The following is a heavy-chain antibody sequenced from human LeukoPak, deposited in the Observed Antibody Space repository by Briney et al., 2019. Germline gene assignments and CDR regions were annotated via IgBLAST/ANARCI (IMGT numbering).Heavy chain of an antibody. CDR1: KFTFSTSA. CDR2: ISGGGDTT. D-gene: IGHD1-26*01. Sequence: GGSLRLSCAASKFTFSTSAMTWVRQAPGKGLEWVSSISGGGDTTYYADSVKGRFTISRDNSKNTLYLQMNSLRAEDTAVYYCAKGLNSGSYWVPFDYWGQGTLVTVSS. CDR3: AKGLNSGSYWVPFDY. V-gene: IGHV3-23*01. J-gene: IGHJ4*02.